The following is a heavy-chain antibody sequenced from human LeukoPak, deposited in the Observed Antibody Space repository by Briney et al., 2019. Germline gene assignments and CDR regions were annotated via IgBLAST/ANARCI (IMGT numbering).Heavy chain of an antibody. J-gene: IGHJ4*02. CDR3: AKGTYTSGWYYDFDH. D-gene: IGHD6-19*01. V-gene: IGHV3-23*01. CDR1: GFTFTSYA. CDR2: ISGSGATT. Sequence: GGSLRLSCAASGFTFTSYAMSWVRQAPGKGLEWVSAISGSGATTYFADSVKGRFTLSGDNSHNTLSLQMNSLTAEDTAVYYCAKGTYTSGWYYDFDHWGQGTLVTVSS.